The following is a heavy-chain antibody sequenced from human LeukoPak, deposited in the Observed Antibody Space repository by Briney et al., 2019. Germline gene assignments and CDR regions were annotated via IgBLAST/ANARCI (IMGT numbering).Heavy chain of an antibody. D-gene: IGHD3-22*01. V-gene: IGHV3-7*01. CDR1: GFTFSNYW. CDR2: IKQEGVES. J-gene: IGHJ4*02. CDR3: ARGGIHSGYYHFDS. Sequence: PGGSLRLSCAASGFTFSNYWMTWVRQAPGKGLKWVAIIKQEGVESYYAESVKGRFTISRDNAKNSLFLEMNSPRDDDTAVYYCARGGIHSGYYHFDSWGRGTPVSVPS.